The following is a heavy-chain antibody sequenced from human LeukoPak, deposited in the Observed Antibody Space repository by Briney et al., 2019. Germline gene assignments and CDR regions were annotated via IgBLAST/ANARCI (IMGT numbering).Heavy chain of an antibody. J-gene: IGHJ4*02. Sequence: GGSLRLSCAASGFTVSSYGMTWVRQAPGKGLEWVSAFSATDGSAQYAESVKGRFTISRDNSKNSLYLQMNSLRTEDIASYYCAKVISPDYGGNSGYDYWGQGTLVTVSS. V-gene: IGHV3-23*01. CDR2: FSATDGSA. D-gene: IGHD4-23*01. CDR1: GFTVSSYG. CDR3: AKVISPDYGGNSGYDY.